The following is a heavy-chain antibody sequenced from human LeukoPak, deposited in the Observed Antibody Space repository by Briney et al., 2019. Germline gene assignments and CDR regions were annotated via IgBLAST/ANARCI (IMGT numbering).Heavy chain of an antibody. Sequence: SETLSLTCTVSGGSISSYYWSWIRQPPGKGLEWIGYIYYSGSTNYNPSLTSRVTISVDTSKNQFSLKLSSVTAADTAVYYCAREGLIWGAFDIWGQGTMVTVSS. CDR1: GGSISSYY. D-gene: IGHD2-8*01. CDR3: AREGLIWGAFDI. CDR2: IYYSGST. J-gene: IGHJ3*02. V-gene: IGHV4-59*01.